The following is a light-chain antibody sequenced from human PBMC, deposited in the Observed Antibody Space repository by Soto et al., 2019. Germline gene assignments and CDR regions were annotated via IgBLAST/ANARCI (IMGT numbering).Light chain of an antibody. Sequence: EVLMTQSRAPHSLSPGERINLSCWASQSVTNKLAWYQQRPGQPPRLLLYDASTRATGIPDRFSGSGSGTDFTLTISRLEPEDFAMFYCQQYGSSITFGQGTRLEIK. CDR3: QQYGSSIT. J-gene: IGKJ5*01. CDR1: QSVTNK. CDR2: DAS. V-gene: IGKV3-20*01.